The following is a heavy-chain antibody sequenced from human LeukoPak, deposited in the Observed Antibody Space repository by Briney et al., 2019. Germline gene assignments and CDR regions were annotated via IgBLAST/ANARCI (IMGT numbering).Heavy chain of an antibody. V-gene: IGHV4-38-2*01. CDR2: IYHSGST. CDR3: ASQDTAMAPPLGY. J-gene: IGHJ4*02. CDR1: GYSISSGYY. Sequence: SETLSLTCAVSGYSISSGYYWGWIRQPPGKGLEWIGSIYHSGSTYYNPSLKSRVTISVDTSKNQFSLKLSSVTAADTAVYYCASQDTAMAPPLGYWGQGTLVTVFS. D-gene: IGHD5-18*01.